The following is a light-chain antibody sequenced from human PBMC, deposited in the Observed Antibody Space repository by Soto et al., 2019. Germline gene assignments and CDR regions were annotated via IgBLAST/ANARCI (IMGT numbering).Light chain of an antibody. Sequence: IVMPQPPATLSVSPGGRATLSGRASQSVSSNLAWYQQNPGQAPRLLIYGASTRATGIPARFSGSGSGTEFTLTISSLQSEDFAVYYCQQYNNWPRTFGQGTKVDIK. CDR3: QQYNNWPRT. CDR2: GAS. CDR1: QSVSSN. J-gene: IGKJ1*01. V-gene: IGKV3-15*01.